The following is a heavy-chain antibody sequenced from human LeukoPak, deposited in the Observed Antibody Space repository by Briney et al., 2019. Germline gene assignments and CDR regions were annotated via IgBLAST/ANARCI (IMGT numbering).Heavy chain of an antibody. D-gene: IGHD6-13*01. Sequence: GESPKISCKGSGYSFTSYWIGWVRQMPGKGLEWMGIIYPGDSDTRYSPSFQGQVTISADKSISTAYLQWSSLKASDTAMYYCARWKVRGAYSSPYYFDYWGQGTLVTVSS. CDR1: GYSFTSYW. J-gene: IGHJ4*02. CDR2: IYPGDSDT. V-gene: IGHV5-51*01. CDR3: ARWKVRGAYSSPYYFDY.